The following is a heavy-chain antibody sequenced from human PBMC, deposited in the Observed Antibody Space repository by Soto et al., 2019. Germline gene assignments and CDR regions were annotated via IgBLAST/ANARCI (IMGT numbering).Heavy chain of an antibody. Sequence: PSETLSLTCTVSGGSISSYYWSWIRQPPGKGLEWIGYIYYSGSTNYNPSLKSRVTISVDTSKNQFSLKLSSVTAADTAVYYCAREATTGDVFDIWGQGTMVTVSS. J-gene: IGHJ3*02. CDR2: IYYSGST. CDR1: GGSISSYY. D-gene: IGHD1-26*01. CDR3: AREATTGDVFDI. V-gene: IGHV4-59*01.